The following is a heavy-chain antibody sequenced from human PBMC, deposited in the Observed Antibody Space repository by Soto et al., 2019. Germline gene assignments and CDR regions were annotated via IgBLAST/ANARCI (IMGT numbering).Heavy chain of an antibody. D-gene: IGHD5-12*01. V-gene: IGHV4-34*01. CDR1: GGSFSGYY. CDR2: INHSGST. J-gene: IGHJ4*02. CDR3: ARMGRVATKRFDY. Sequence: SETLSLTCAVYGGSFSGYYWSWIRQPPGKGLELIGEINHSGSTNYNPSLKSRVTISVDTSKNQFSLKLSSVTAAYTALYYCARMGRVATKRFDYWGQGTLVTVSS.